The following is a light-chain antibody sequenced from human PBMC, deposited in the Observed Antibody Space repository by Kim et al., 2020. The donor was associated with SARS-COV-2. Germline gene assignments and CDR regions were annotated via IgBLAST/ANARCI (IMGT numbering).Light chain of an antibody. CDR2: GPS. J-gene: IGKJ4*01. V-gene: IGKV3-20*01. CDR1: QSIGSAY. CDR3: QQYGTSPLT. Sequence: SPGDTATLSCRASQSIGSAYFAWYQQRPGRAPSLLIYGPSSRATGIPDRFSGSGSGTDFTLTISRLEPEDFAVYYCQQYGTSPLTFGGGTKVDIK.